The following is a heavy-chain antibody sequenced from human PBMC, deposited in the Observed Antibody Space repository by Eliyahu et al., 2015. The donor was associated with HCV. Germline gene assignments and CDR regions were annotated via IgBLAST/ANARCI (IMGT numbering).Heavy chain of an antibody. CDR3: ARPSSLAATPTFFDS. CDR1: GXSITSSYY. Sequence: QLQLQESGPGLVKPSETLSLTXXVSGXSITSSYYWGWXRXPPGKGLEWIGSVYYRGTTYFXPSLKSRVTISVDTSNKQFSLKMSSVTAADTAVYYCARPSSLAATPTFFDSWVPGPLVAFSS. J-gene: IGHJ4*02. V-gene: IGHV4-39*01. D-gene: IGHD6-13*01. CDR2: VYYRGTT.